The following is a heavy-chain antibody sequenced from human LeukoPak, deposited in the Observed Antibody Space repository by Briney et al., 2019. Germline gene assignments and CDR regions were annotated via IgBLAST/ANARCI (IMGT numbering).Heavy chain of an antibody. D-gene: IGHD5/OR15-5a*01. Sequence: PSETLSLTCAVSGDSISNHIYYWDWIRQTPGKGLEWIGAVYYTGNAYYNPSLKSRVTISVDTSDNRFSLHLSSVNAADTAIYYCARLRALSGHRGAFDIWGQGTLVTVSS. CDR3: ARLRALSGHRGAFDI. V-gene: IGHV4-39*01. CDR2: VYYTGNA. J-gene: IGHJ3*02. CDR1: GDSISNHIYY.